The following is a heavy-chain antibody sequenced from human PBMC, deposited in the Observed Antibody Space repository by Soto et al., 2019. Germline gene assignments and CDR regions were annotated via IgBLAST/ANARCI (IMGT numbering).Heavy chain of an antibody. CDR1: GGPFSGYY. J-gene: IGHJ6*02. Sequence: PSETLSLTCAVYGGPFSGYYWSWIRQPPGKGLEWIGEINHSGSTNYNPSLKSRVTISVDTYKNQFSLKLSSVTAADTAVYYCARGVGATSHGMDVWGQGTTVTVSS. CDR2: INHSGST. V-gene: IGHV4-34*01. CDR3: ARGVGATSHGMDV. D-gene: IGHD1-26*01.